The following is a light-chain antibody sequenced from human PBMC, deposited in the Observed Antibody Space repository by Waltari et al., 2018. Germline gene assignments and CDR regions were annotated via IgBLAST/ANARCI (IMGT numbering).Light chain of an antibody. CDR1: QDIANY. CDR3: QHYDNLLLT. J-gene: IGKJ4*01. Sequence: DIQMTQSPYSLSASVVDRVTISCQASQDIANYLNWYQQKPGKAPKLLIYLASNLETGVPARFSGSGSGAYFTFTISSLQPEDIATYYCQHYDNLLLTFGGGTKVEIK. V-gene: IGKV1-33*01. CDR2: LAS.